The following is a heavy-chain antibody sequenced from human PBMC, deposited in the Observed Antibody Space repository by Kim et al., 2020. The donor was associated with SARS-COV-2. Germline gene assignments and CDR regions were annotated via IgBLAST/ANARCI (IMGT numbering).Heavy chain of an antibody. CDR2: VDGGNGNT. CDR1: GYTFHTYA. CDR3: AREETDSYGYRAFDY. V-gene: IGHV1-3*01. D-gene: IGHD5-18*01. J-gene: IGHJ4*02. Sequence: ASVKVSCKASGYTFHTYAMHWMRQAPGQRLEWMGLVDGGNGNTKSSHNFQGRVTITRDRSATTAYMELSSLRSEDTAVYYCAREETDSYGYRAFDYWGQGTPVTVSS.